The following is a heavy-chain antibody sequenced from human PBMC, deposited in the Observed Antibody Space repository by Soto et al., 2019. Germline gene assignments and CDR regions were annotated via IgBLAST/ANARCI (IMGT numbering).Heavy chain of an antibody. CDR2: IYYSGST. CDR3: ARGSSSSWSYFDY. CDR1: GGSISIGGYY. V-gene: IGHV4-31*03. Sequence: SETLSLTCTVSGGSISIGGYYWSFIRQHPGKGLEWIGYIYYSGSTYYNPSLKSRVTISVDTSKNQFSLKLSSVTAADTAVYYCARGSSSSWSYFDYWGQGTLVTVSS. J-gene: IGHJ4*02. D-gene: IGHD6-13*01.